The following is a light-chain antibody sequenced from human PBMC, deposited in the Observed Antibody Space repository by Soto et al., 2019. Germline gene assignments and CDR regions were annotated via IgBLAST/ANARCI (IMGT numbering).Light chain of an antibody. J-gene: IGKJ1*01. Sequence: EIVLTQSPGTLSLSPGERATLSCRASQSVSSSSLAWYQQKPGQTPRLLIYGASSRATGIPARFSGSGSGTDFTLTISRLEPEDFAVYYCQQYDSSPWTFGKGTKVEIK. V-gene: IGKV3-20*01. CDR2: GAS. CDR3: QQYDSSPWT. CDR1: QSVSSSS.